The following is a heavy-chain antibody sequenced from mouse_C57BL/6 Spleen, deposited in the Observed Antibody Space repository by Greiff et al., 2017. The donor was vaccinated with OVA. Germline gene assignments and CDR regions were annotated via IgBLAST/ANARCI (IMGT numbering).Heavy chain of an antibody. CDR2: INPGSGGT. CDR1: GYAFTDYL. Sequence: VKLMESGAELVRPGTSVKVSCKASGYAFTDYLIEWVKQRPGQGLEWIGVINPGSGGTKYTEKFKGKATLTADKSSSTAYMQLSSLTSEDSAVYFCARGGYGYDERGDYWGQGTTLTVSS. D-gene: IGHD2-2*01. J-gene: IGHJ2*01. V-gene: IGHV1-54*01. CDR3: ARGGYGYDERGDY.